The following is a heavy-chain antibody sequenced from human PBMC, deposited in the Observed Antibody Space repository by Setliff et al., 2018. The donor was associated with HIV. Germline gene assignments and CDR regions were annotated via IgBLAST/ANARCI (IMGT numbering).Heavy chain of an antibody. CDR2: IVPKFGTP. CDR3: ARGWEGGMDY. Sequence: SVKVSCKTSGDSFSNYAITWVRQAPGQGLEWMGGIVPKFGTPNYAERFQGRVTITADESTSTAYMELRNLRSDDTAVYYCARGWEGGMDYWGQGTLVTVSS. V-gene: IGHV1-69*13. D-gene: IGHD1-26*01. CDR1: GDSFSNYA. J-gene: IGHJ4*02.